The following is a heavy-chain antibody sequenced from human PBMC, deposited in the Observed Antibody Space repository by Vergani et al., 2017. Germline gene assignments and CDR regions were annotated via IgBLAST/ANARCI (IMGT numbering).Heavy chain of an antibody. Sequence: QLQLQESGPGLVKPSETLSLTCTVSGGSISSRSYYWGWIRQPPGKGLEWIGSIYYSGSTYYHPSLKSRVTISVDTSKNQFSLKLSSVIAADTAVYYCARQRDYDFGSGPTWFDPWGQGTLVTVSS. V-gene: IGHV4-39*01. J-gene: IGHJ5*02. CDR2: IYYSGST. CDR3: ARQRDYDFGSGPTWFDP. CDR1: GGSISSRSYY. D-gene: IGHD3-3*01.